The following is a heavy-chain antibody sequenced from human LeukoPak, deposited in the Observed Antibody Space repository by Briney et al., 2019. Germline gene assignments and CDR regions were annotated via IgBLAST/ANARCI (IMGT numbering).Heavy chain of an antibody. CDR1: GGSISSYY. D-gene: IGHD3-3*01. V-gene: IGHV4-4*07. CDR2: IYTSGST. Sequence: TSETLSLTCTVSGGSISSYYWSWIRQPAGKGLEWIGRIYTSGSTNYNPSLKSRVTISVDTSKNQFSLKLSSVTAADTAVYYCAGDYDFWSGYPHAYDAFDIWGQGTMVTVSS. CDR3: AGDYDFWSGYPHAYDAFDI. J-gene: IGHJ3*02.